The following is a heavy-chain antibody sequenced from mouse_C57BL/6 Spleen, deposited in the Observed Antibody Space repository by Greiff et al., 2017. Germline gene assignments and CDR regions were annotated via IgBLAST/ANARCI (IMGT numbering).Heavy chain of an antibody. CDR2: IYPGDGDT. Sequence: QVQLQQSGPELVKPGASVKISCKASGYAFSSSWMNWVKQRPGKGLEWIGRIYPGDGDTNYNGKFKGKATLTADKSSSTAYMQLSSLTSEDSAVYFCASADYGGYWGQGTTLTVSS. CDR3: ASADYGGY. J-gene: IGHJ2*01. CDR1: GYAFSSSW. V-gene: IGHV1-82*01.